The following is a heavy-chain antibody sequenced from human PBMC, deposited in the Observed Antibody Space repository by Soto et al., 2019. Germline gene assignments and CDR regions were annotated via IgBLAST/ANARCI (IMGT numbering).Heavy chain of an antibody. CDR3: AKVVEYRSSNYYYGMDV. CDR2: ISYDGSNK. Sequence: SLRLSCAASGFTFSSYGMHWVRQAPGKGLGWVAVISYDGSNKYYADSVKGRFTISRDNSKNTLYLQMNSLRAEDTAVYYCAKVVEYRSSNYYYGMDVWGKRPRSPSPQ. CDR1: GFTFSSYG. D-gene: IGHD6-6*01. J-gene: IGHJ6*04. V-gene: IGHV3-30*18.